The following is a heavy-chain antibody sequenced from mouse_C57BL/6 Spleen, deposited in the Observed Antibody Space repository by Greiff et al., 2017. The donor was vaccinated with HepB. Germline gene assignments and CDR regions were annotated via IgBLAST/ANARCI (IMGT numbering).Heavy chain of an antibody. CDR1: GYTFTSYW. V-gene: IGHV1-52*01. Sequence: QVQLQQPGAELVRPGSSVKLSCKASGYTFTSYWMHWVKQRPIQGLEWIGNIDPSDSETHYNQKFKDKATLTVDKSSSTAYMQLSSLTSEDSAVYYCARWSYYGSSYGGFDYWGQGTTHSLL. J-gene: IGHJ2*01. D-gene: IGHD1-1*01. CDR2: IDPSDSET. CDR3: ARWSYYGSSYGGFDY.